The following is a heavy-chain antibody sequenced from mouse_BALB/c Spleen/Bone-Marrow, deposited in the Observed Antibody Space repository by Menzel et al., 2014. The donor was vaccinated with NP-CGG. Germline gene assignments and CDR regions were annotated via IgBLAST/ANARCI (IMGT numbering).Heavy chain of an antibody. Sequence: QVQLQQPGAELVRPGSSVKISCKASGYTFSNYWMNWMKQRPGQGLEWIGQIYPGDGDTNYIGKFTGKATLTADKSSSTAYMQLSSLTSEDSAVYFCASRGDYSYAMDYWGQGTSFTVSS. D-gene: IGHD1-1*01. J-gene: IGHJ4*01. CDR2: IYPGDGDT. CDR1: GYTFSNYW. V-gene: IGHV1-80*01. CDR3: ASRGDYSYAMDY.